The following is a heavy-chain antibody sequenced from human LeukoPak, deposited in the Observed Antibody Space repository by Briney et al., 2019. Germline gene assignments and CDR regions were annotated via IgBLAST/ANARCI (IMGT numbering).Heavy chain of an antibody. CDR3: AKSVEYSSSFDAFDI. CDR1: GFTFSSYA. Sequence: PGGSLRLSCAASGFTFSSYAMSWVRQAPGKGLEWVLAISGSGGSTYYADSVKGRFTISRDNSKNTLYLQMNSLRAEDTAVYYCAKSVEYSSSFDAFDIWGQGTMVTVSS. J-gene: IGHJ3*02. D-gene: IGHD6-6*01. CDR2: ISGSGGST. V-gene: IGHV3-23*01.